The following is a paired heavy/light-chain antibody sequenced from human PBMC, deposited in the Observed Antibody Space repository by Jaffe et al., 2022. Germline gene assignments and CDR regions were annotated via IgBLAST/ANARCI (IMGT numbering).Light chain of an antibody. J-gene: IGKJ2*01. V-gene: IGKV3-15*01. CDR3: QQYNNWPRRYT. CDR1: QSVSSN. CDR2: GAS. Sequence: EIVMTQSPATLSVSPGERATLSCRASQSVSSNLAWYQQKPGQAPRLLIYGASTRATGIPARFSGSGSGTEFTLTISSLQSEDFAVYYCQQYNNWPRRYTFGQGTKLEIK.
Heavy chain of an antibody. CDR3: ARDPPESIAVAGTPFDY. Sequence: EVQLVESGGGLVKPGGSLRLSCAASGFTFSSYSMNWVRQAPGKGLEWVSSISSSSSYIYYADSVKGRFTISRDNAKNSLYLQMNSLRAEDTAVYYCARDPPESIAVAGTPFDYWGQGTLVTVSS. CDR2: ISSSSSYI. V-gene: IGHV3-21*01. D-gene: IGHD6-19*01. CDR1: GFTFSSYS. J-gene: IGHJ4*02.